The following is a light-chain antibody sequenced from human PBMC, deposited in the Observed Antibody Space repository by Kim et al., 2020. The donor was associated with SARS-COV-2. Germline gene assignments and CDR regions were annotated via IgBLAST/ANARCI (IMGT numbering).Light chain of an antibody. CDR1: NIGSQR. CDR2: NDR. J-gene: IGLJ2*01. Sequence: VAPGKTATITCGGNNIGSQRVHWYQQKPGQAPVLVIYNDRDRPSGIPERFSGSNSGSTATLTISRVEAGDEADYYCQVWDSNSDQVFGGGTQLTVL. CDR3: QVWDSNSDQV. V-gene: IGLV3-21*04.